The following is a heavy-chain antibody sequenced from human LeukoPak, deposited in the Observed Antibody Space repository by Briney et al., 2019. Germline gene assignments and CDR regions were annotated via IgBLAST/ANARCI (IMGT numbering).Heavy chain of an antibody. CDR2: ISSSSSYI. CDR1: KFTFSNSS. V-gene: IGHV3-21*01. Sequence: EPGGSLTLSCEASKFTFSNSSMHWVRQAPGKGLVRVSSISSSSSYIYYAWSVRGRFTISRDNSPNSLYLQMNSLRAEDTAVYYCARENRDGYQIDYWGQGTLVTVPS. D-gene: IGHD5-24*01. J-gene: IGHJ4*02. CDR3: ARENRDGYQIDY.